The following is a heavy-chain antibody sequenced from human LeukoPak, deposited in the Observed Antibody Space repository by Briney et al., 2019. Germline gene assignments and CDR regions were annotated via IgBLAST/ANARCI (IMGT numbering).Heavy chain of an antibody. CDR3: ARAPPSAAGYYYGMDV. CDR2: IYYSGST. V-gene: IGHV4-59*01. J-gene: IGHJ6*02. CDR1: GSLISSYY. D-gene: IGHD6-13*01. Sequence: SETLSLTCTVSGSLISSYYWSWIRQPPGKGLEWIGYIYYSGSTKYNPSLKSRVTISVDTSKNQFSLKLTSVTAADTAEYYCARAPPSAAGYYYGMDVWGQGTTVTVSS.